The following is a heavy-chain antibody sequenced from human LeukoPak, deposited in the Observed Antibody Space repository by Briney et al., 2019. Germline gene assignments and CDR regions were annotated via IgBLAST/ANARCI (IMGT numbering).Heavy chain of an antibody. CDR2: INYSGST. CDR3: ARQAAANSIDY. D-gene: IGHD2-2*01. J-gene: IGHJ4*02. V-gene: IGHV4-59*08. Sequence: PSETLSLTCTVSGGSLSNYYWSWIRQPPGKGLEWIGYINYSGSTTYNPSLKSRVTISVDTSKNQFSLKLTSATAADTAVYYCARQAAANSIDYWGQGTVVTVSS. CDR1: GGSLSNYY.